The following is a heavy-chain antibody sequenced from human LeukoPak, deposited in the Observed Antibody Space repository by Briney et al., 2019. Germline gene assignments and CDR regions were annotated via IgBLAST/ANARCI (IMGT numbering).Heavy chain of an antibody. CDR3: ERTYWDGDCSFDF. CDR2: IYYSESA. CDR1: GGSISTYY. V-gene: IGHV4-59*01. J-gene: IGHJ4*02. D-gene: IGHD2-21*02. Sequence: PSESLSLTCTVSGGSISTYYWTWVRQPPGKGLEWIGYIYYSESANYNPSHKSRVTMSVDTSKNQFSPKLNSRTAAYTAVYYCERTYWDGDCSFDFWGQGILVTVSS.